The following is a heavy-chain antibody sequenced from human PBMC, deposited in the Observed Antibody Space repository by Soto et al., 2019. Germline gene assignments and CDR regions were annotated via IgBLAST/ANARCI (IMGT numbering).Heavy chain of an antibody. CDR1: GFTFSSYA. J-gene: IGHJ4*02. CDR2: ISGSGGST. CDR3: AKAYWDDPPDYSSFDY. V-gene: IGHV3-23*01. D-gene: IGHD4-4*01. Sequence: GGXLRLSCAASGFTFSSYAMSWVRQAPGKGLEWVSAISGSGGSTYYADSVKGRFTISRDNSKNTLYLQMNSLRAEDTAVYYCAKAYWDDPPDYSSFDYWGQGTLVTVSS.